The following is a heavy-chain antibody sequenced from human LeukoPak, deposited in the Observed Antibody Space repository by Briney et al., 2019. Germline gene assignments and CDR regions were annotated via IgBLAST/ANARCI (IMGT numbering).Heavy chain of an antibody. J-gene: IGHJ6*02. V-gene: IGHV4-4*07. D-gene: IGHD3-9*01. CDR2: FYRSWNT. CDR1: GGSISTYY. Sequence: SETLSLNCSVSGGSISTYYCSWIQKPAGKRLERIRRFYRSWNTNYNPSLQSRVTMSVDTSKNQTSLRLRSVTAADTAVYYCARDDFEYSVHYGMDVWGQGTAVTVSS. CDR3: ARDDFEYSVHYGMDV.